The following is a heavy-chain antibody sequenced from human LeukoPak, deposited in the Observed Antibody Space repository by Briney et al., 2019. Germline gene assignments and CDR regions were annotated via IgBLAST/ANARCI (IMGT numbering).Heavy chain of an antibody. Sequence: PGGSLRLSCAASGFTFSSYAMSWVRQAPGKGLEWVSAISGSGGSTYYADSVKGRFTISRDNSKNTLYLQMNSLRAEDTAVYYCAKHYYGSGSQKYYFDYWGQGTLVTVSS. CDR1: GFTFSSYA. CDR2: ISGSGGST. V-gene: IGHV3-23*01. J-gene: IGHJ4*02. CDR3: AKHYYGSGSQKYYFDY. D-gene: IGHD3-10*01.